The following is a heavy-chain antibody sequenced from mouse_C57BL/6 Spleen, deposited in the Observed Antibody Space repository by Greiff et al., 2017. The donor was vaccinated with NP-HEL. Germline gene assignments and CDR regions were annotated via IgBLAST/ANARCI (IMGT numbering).Heavy chain of an antibody. D-gene: IGHD1-1*01. CDR1: GYTFTDYY. J-gene: IGHJ4*01. CDR2: IYPGSGNT. CDR3: ARSAYYYGSSYGAMDY. Sequence: QVQLQQSGAELVRPGASVKLSCKASGYTFTDYYINWVKQRPGQGLEWIARIYPGSGNTYYNEKFKGKATLTAEKSSSTAYMQLSSLTSEDSAVYFCARSAYYYGSSYGAMDYWGQGTSVTVSS. V-gene: IGHV1-76*01.